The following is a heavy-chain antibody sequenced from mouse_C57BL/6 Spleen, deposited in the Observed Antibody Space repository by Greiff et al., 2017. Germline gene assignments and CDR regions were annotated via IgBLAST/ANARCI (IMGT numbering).Heavy chain of an antibody. J-gene: IGHJ2*01. CDR2: IDPEDGDT. Sequence: EVQLQQSGAELVRPGASVKLSCTASGFNIKDYYMHWVKQRPEQGLEWIGRIDPEDGDTEYAPKFQGKATMTADKSSSTAYMQLSSLTSEDSAVYFCAREGPPDYWGQGTTLTVSS. CDR3: AREGPPDY. V-gene: IGHV14-1*01. CDR1: GFNIKDYY. D-gene: IGHD3-3*01.